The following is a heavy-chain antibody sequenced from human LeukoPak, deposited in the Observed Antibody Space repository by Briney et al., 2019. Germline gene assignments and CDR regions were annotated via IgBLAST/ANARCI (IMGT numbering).Heavy chain of an antibody. D-gene: IGHD5-18*01. CDR1: GGSISSSSYY. CDR3: ATGGPRYSYGEMGY. J-gene: IGHJ4*02. V-gene: IGHV4-39*07. Sequence: SETLSLTCTVSGGSISSSSYYWGWIRQPPGKGLEWIGSIYYSGSTYYNPSLKSRVTISVDTSKNQFSLKMSSVTAADTAVYYCATGGPRYSYGEMGYWGQGALVTVSS. CDR2: IYYSGST.